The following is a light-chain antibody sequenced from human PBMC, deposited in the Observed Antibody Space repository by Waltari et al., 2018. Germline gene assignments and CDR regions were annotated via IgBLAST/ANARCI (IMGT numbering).Light chain of an antibody. CDR1: TSDVGNYDL. Sequence: QSALTQPASVSGTPGQSITISCTGTTSDVGNYDLVSWYQPHPGKAPKLRLYEVIKGPSGVASRFSGSKSGNTASLTISGRQGGDEADYYCCSYAGRGTYVYGSGTEVTVL. V-gene: IGLV2-23*02. CDR2: EVI. J-gene: IGLJ1*01. CDR3: CSYAGRGTYV.